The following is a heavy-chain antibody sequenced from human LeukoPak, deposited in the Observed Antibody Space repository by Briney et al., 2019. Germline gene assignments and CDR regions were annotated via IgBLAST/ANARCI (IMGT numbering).Heavy chain of an antibody. J-gene: IGHJ4*02. D-gene: IGHD3-10*01. Sequence: SETLSLTCTVSGGSISSSSYYWGWIRQPPGKGLEWIGSIYYSGSTYYNPSLKSRVTISVDTSKNQFSLKLSSVTAADTAVYYCARLWRPRWFGSPRGDYWGQGTLVTVSS. CDR1: GGSISSSSYY. CDR2: IYYSGST. V-gene: IGHV4-39*01. CDR3: ARLWRPRWFGSPRGDY.